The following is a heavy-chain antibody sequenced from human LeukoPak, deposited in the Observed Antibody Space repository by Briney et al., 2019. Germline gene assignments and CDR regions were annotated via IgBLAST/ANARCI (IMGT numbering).Heavy chain of an antibody. CDR2: ISGSGGST. CDR1: GFTVSNNY. V-gene: IGHV3-23*01. CDR3: AKDRGYSFDY. Sequence: GGSPRLSCAASGFTVSNNYMNWVRQAPGKGLEWVSAISGSGGSTYYADSVKGRFTISRDNSKNTLYLQMNSLRAEDTAVYYCAKDRGYSFDYWGQGTLVTVSS. D-gene: IGHD5-18*01. J-gene: IGHJ4*02.